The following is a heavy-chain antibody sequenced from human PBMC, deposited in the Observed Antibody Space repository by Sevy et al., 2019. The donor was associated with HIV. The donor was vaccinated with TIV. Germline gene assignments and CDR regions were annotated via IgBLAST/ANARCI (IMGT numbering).Heavy chain of an antibody. J-gene: IGHJ6*03. CDR1: GGTFSSYA. CDR3: ARGREDWSKTGCPPPLYYYYMDV. Sequence: ASVKVSCKASGGTFSSYAISWVRQAPGQGLEWMGGIIPILGIANYAQKFQGRVTITADKSTSTAYMELSSLRSEDTAVYYCARGREDWSKTGCPPPLYYYYMDVWGKGTTVTVSS. CDR2: IIPILGIA. D-gene: IGHD2-2*01. V-gene: IGHV1-69*10.